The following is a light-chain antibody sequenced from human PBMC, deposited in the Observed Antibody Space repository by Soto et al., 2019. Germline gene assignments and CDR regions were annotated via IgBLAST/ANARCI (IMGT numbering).Light chain of an antibody. CDR1: QSVSSY. CDR3: PQRSNGFT. J-gene: IGKJ3*01. CDR2: DAS. Sequence: EIVLTQSPATLSLSPGERATLSCRASQSVSSYLAWYQQKPGQAPRLLIYDASNRATGIPARFSGSGSGTDFTLTISSLEPEDFAVYYCPQRSNGFTFGPGTKVDIK. V-gene: IGKV3-11*01.